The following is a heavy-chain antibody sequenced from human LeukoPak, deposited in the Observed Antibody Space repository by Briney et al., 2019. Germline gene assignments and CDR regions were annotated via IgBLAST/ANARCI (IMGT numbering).Heavy chain of an antibody. Sequence: GGSLRLSCAASGVTLRDFSMHWVRQAPGKGLEWVSLVSGDGGVTHYADSVKGRFTISRDNSKNSLYLQMSSLRVEDTAFYYCAKGNNSLSFNFDYWGQGTLVTVSS. CDR2: VSGDGGVT. CDR3: AKGNNSLSFNFDY. CDR1: GVTLRDFS. V-gene: IGHV3-43*02. D-gene: IGHD2/OR15-2a*01. J-gene: IGHJ4*02.